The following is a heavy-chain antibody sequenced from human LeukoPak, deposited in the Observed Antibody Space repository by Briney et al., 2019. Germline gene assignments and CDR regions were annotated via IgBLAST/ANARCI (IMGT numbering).Heavy chain of an antibody. CDR2: ISSSSSYI. CDR1: GFTFSSYS. Sequence: GGSLRLSCAASGFTFSSYSMNWVRQAPGKGLEWVSSISSSSSYIYYADSVKGRFTISRDNAKNSLYLQMNSLRAEDTAVYYCAISPLWFGELLGRVYYGMDVWGQGTTVTVSS. CDR3: AISPLWFGELLGRVYYGMDV. D-gene: IGHD3-10*01. V-gene: IGHV3-21*01. J-gene: IGHJ6*02.